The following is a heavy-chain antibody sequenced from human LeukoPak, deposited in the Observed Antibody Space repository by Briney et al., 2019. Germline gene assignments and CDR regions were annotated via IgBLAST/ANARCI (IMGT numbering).Heavy chain of an antibody. CDR3: ARGAFGVFPPATYYYYMDV. Sequence: SVKVSCKASGGSFGRYVISWVRQAPGQGLEWMGGIIPIFGTANYAQKFQGRVTITADESTITAYMELSSLRSEGTAVYYCARGAFGVFPPATYYYYMDVWGKGTTVTVSS. D-gene: IGHD3-3*01. CDR1: GGSFGRYV. CDR2: IIPIFGTA. J-gene: IGHJ6*03. V-gene: IGHV1-69*13.